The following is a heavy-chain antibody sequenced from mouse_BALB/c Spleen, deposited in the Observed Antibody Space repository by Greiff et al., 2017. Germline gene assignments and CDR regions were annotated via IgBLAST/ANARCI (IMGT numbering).Heavy chain of an antibody. V-gene: IGHV1-5*01. CDR3: ARRGAKDYGSYAMDY. CDR2: IYPGNSDT. Sequence: VQLQQSGTVLARPGASVKMSCKASGYTFTSYWMHWVKQRPGQGLEWIGAIYPGNSDTSYNQKFKGKAKLTADKSSSTAYMLLSSLTSEDSAIYFCARRGAKDYGSYAMDYWGQGTSVTVSS. CDR1: GYTFTSYW. J-gene: IGHJ4*01. D-gene: IGHD2-4*01.